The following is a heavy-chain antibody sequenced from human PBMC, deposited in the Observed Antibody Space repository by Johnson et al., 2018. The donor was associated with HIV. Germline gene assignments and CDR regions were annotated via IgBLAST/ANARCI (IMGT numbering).Heavy chain of an antibody. J-gene: IGHJ3*02. CDR3: AMGGDYDEGSFDI. D-gene: IGHD4-17*01. V-gene: IGHV3-30*02. CDR1: GFTFTNAW. Sequence: QVQLVESGGGLVKPGGSLRLSCAASGFTFTNAWMSWVRQAPGKGLEWVAFIRYDGTKKYYADSVKGRFTISRDNAKNTMYLQMNSLRAEDTAVYYCAMGGDYDEGSFDIWGQGTMVTVSS. CDR2: IRYDGTKK.